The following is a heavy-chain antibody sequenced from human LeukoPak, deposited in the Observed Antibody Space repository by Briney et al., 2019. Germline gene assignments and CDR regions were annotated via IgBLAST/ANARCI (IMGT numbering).Heavy chain of an antibody. CDR2: IYYSGST. D-gene: IGHD2-2*02. CDR3: ARYCSSTSCYTNYFDY. CDR1: GGSISSTNYY. V-gene: IGHV4-39*07. J-gene: IGHJ4*02. Sequence: SETLSLTCTVSGGSISSTNYYWGWIRQPPRKGLEWIGSIYYSGSTYYNPSLKSRVTISVDTSKNQFSLKLSSVTAADTAVYYCARYCSSTSCYTNYFDYWGQGTLVTVSS.